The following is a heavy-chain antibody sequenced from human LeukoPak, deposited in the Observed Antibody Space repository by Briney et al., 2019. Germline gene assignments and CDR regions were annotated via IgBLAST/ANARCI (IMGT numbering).Heavy chain of an antibody. Sequence: SETLSLTCTVSGGSISSYYWSWIRQPPGKGLEWIGYIYYSGSTNYNPSLKSRVTISVDTSKSQFSLKLSSVTAADTAVYYCARVPSNYDWSGFDPWGQGTLVTVSS. J-gene: IGHJ5*02. D-gene: IGHD3-3*01. CDR2: IYYSGST. CDR1: GGSISSYY. CDR3: ARVPSNYDWSGFDP. V-gene: IGHV4-59*01.